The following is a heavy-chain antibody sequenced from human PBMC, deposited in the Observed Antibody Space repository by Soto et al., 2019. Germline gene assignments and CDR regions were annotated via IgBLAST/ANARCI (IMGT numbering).Heavy chain of an antibody. J-gene: IGHJ4*02. V-gene: IGHV3-66*01. Sequence: EVQLVESGGGLVQPGGSLRLSCAASGFTVSTKYMSWVRQAPGKGLEWVSVIYSGGSTFYADSVRGRFTIPSDNSTTTVNLQMTSLAAEDTAVYYCARDPWAADYWGQGTLVTVSS. CDR2: IYSGGST. D-gene: IGHD3-16*01. CDR3: ARDPWAADY. CDR1: GFTVSTKY.